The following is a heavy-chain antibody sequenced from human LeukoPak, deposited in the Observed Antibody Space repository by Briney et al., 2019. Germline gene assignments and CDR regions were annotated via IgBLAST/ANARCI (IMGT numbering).Heavy chain of an antibody. CDR1: GFSFSSYE. CDR2: INIRAAYI. Sequence: GGSLRLSCAASGFSFSSYEMDWLRQAPGKGLEWIAYINIRAAYIYYADSVKGRFTISRDDARSSLFLQMNSLRDEDTAVYYCARENIVVVTAIRDAFDIWGQGTMVTVSS. V-gene: IGHV3-48*03. J-gene: IGHJ3*02. D-gene: IGHD2-21*02. CDR3: ARENIVVVTAIRDAFDI.